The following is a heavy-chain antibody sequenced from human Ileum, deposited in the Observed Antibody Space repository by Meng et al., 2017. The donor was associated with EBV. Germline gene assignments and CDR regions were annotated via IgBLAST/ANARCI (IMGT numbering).Heavy chain of an antibody. D-gene: IGHD3-10*01. J-gene: IGHJ4*02. CDR2: IYHSGST. CDR1: GGFISSSNYY. CDR3: ARRRGGSGRDC. Sequence: QLQLQASGPGLVKPSETLSLTCTVSGGFISSSNYYWDWIRQPPGKGLEWIGAIYHSGSTSYNPSLQSRVTMFVDTSKNQFSLMLTSVTATDTAVYYCARRRGGSGRDCWGQGTLVTVSS. V-gene: IGHV4-39*01.